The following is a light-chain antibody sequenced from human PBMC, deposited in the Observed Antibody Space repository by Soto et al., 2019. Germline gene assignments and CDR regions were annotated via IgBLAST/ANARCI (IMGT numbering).Light chain of an antibody. V-gene: IGLV1-44*01. Sequence: QSVLTQPTSASGTPGQRVTISCSGSSSNIGSNTVNWYQQLPGTAPKLLIYSNNQRPSGVPDRFSGSKSGTSASLAISGLQSEDEADYYCAAWDDSLNRVFGTGTKLTVL. CDR2: SNN. CDR1: SSNIGSNT. J-gene: IGLJ1*01. CDR3: AAWDDSLNRV.